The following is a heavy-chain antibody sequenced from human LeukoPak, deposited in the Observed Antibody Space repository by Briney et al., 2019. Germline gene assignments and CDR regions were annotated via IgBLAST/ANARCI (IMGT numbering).Heavy chain of an antibody. Sequence: ASVKVSCKASGYTFTSYGISWVRQAPGQGLEWMGWISAYNRNTNYAQKLQGRVTMTTDTSTSTAYMELRSLRSDDTAVYYCARARGPHIVVVTAISHFDYWGQGTLVTVSS. V-gene: IGHV1-18*01. CDR2: ISAYNRNT. CDR3: ARARGPHIVVVTAISHFDY. CDR1: GYTFTSYG. D-gene: IGHD2-21*02. J-gene: IGHJ4*02.